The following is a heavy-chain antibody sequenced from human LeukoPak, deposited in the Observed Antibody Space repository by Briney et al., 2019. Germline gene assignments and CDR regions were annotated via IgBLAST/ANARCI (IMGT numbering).Heavy chain of an antibody. V-gene: IGHV3-74*01. CDR2: INSDGSST. D-gene: IGHD3-10*01. Sequence: GGSLRLSCAASGFTFSSYWMHWVRQAPGKGLVWVSRINSDGSSTSYADSVKGRFTISRDNAKNTLYLQMNSLRAEDTAVYYCARDGSEVLWFGESYPSLHRPEYYYGMDVWGQGTTVTVSS. CDR1: GFTFSSYW. CDR3: ARDGSEVLWFGESYPSLHRPEYYYGMDV. J-gene: IGHJ6*02.